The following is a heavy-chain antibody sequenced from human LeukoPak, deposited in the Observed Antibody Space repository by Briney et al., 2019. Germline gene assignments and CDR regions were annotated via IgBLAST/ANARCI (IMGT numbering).Heavy chain of an antibody. CDR3: ARDPSISFSGHPDAAD. Sequence: TGGSLRLSCAASGFTFSDYYMSWMRRAPGKGLQWVSYISLTSTFTNYADSVKGRFTISRDNAKNSLYLQMNSLRAEDTAVYYCARDPSISFSGHPDAADWGQGTLVTVSS. J-gene: IGHJ4*02. D-gene: IGHD3-3*02. V-gene: IGHV3-11*05. CDR1: GFTFSDYY. CDR2: ISLTSTFT.